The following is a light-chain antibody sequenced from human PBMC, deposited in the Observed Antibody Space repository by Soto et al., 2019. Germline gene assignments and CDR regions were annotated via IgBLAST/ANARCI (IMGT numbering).Light chain of an antibody. CDR3: QQFGRSPL. J-gene: IGKJ5*01. CDR1: ESIISDY. CDR2: ATS. Sequence: ELVLTQSPGTLSLSPGETATLACRASESIISDYSAWYQHKPGQSHRLLIYATSKRATGIPDRFSGIGSETDFTLTITRLEPEDFALYYCQQFGRSPLFGQGTRLEIK. V-gene: IGKV3-20*01.